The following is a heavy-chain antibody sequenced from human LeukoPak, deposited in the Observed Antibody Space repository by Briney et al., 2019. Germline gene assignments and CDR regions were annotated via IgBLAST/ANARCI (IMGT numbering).Heavy chain of an antibody. CDR2: IIPIFGIA. J-gene: IGHJ4*02. V-gene: IGHV1-69*04. CDR1: GGTFSSYA. Sequence: SVKVSCKASGGTFSSYAISWVRQAPGQGLEWMGRIIPIFGIANCAQKFQGRVTITAGKSTSTAYMELSSLRSEDTAVYYCASEYCGGNCYSNFDYWGQGTLVTVSS. D-gene: IGHD2-21*02. CDR3: ASEYCGGNCYSNFDY.